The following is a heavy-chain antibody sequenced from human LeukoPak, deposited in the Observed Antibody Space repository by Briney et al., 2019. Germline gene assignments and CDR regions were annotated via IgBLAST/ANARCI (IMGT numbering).Heavy chain of an antibody. J-gene: IGHJ5*02. Sequence: VASVKVSCTASGYTFTGYYMNWVRQAPGQGLEWMGWTNSDSGFTKYAQKFQGRVTMTRDTSITTVYMDLTRLTSDDTAVYYCARNFDMKGFDPWGQGTLVTVSS. CDR2: TNSDSGFT. CDR1: GYTFTGYY. CDR3: ARNFDMKGFDP. V-gene: IGHV1-2*02. D-gene: IGHD3-9*01.